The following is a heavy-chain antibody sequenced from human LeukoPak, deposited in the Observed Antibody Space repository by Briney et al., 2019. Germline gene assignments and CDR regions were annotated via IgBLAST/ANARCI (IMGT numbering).Heavy chain of an antibody. CDR3: AKVFYSGYDWGKYFDY. CDR2: ISGSGGST. D-gene: IGHD5-12*01. J-gene: IGHJ4*02. V-gene: IGHV3-23*01. CDR1: GFTFSSYA. Sequence: GGSLRLSCAASGFTFSSYAMSWVRQAPGKGLEWVSAISGSGGSTYYADSVKGRFTISRDNSKNTLYLQMNSLRAEDTAVYYCAKVFYSGYDWGKYFDYWGQGTLVTVSS.